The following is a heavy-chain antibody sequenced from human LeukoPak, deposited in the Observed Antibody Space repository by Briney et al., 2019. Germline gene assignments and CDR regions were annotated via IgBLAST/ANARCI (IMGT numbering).Heavy chain of an antibody. CDR2: IRYDGSNK. J-gene: IGHJ4*02. V-gene: IGHV3-30*02. CDR1: GFTFSSYG. D-gene: IGHD3-10*01. Sequence: GGSLRLSCAASGFTFSSYGMHWVRQAPGKGLEWVAFIRYDGSNKYYADSVKGRFTISRDNSKNTLYLQMNSLRAEDTAVYYCFVLLWFGESQTSFDYWGQGTLVTVSS. CDR3: FVLLWFGESQTSFDY.